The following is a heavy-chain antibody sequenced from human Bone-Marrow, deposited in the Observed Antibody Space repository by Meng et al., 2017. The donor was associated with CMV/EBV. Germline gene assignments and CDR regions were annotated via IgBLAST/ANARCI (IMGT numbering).Heavy chain of an antibody. CDR1: GFTFSSYG. CDR3: AKDLTARLRGADAFDI. J-gene: IGHJ3*02. D-gene: IGHD6-6*01. V-gene: IGHV3-23*01. Sequence: GESLKISCAASGFTFSSYGMTWVRQAPGKGLEWVSGISGGGSSTFYADSVKGRFTISRDNSKNTLYLQMNSLRAEDTAVYYCAKDLTARLRGADAFDIWGQGTMVTVSS. CDR2: ISGGGSST.